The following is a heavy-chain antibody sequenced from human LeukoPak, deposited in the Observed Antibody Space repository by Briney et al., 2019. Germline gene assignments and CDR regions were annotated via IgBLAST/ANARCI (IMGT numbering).Heavy chain of an antibody. J-gene: IGHJ4*02. Sequence: SETLSLTCTISGGSISSGDYYWSWIRQPPGKGLEWIGYIYYSGSTYYNPSLKSRVTISVDTSKNQFSLKLSSVTAADTAVYYCAREGQWLGLKYFDYWGQGTLVTVSS. V-gene: IGHV4-30-4*01. CDR2: IYYSGST. CDR3: AREGQWLGLKYFDY. D-gene: IGHD6-19*01. CDR1: GGSISSGDYY.